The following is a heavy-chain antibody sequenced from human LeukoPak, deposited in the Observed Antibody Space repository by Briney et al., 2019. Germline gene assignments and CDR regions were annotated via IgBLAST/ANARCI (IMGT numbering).Heavy chain of an antibody. CDR1: GGSISSYY. J-gene: IGHJ4*02. CDR2: IYYSGST. CDR3: ARGHSSGWYYFDF. D-gene: IGHD6-19*01. Sequence: SETLSLTCTVSGGSISSYYWSWIRQPPGKGLEWIGYIYYSGSTNYNPSLKSRVTISVDTSKNQFSLKLSSVTAADTAVYYCARGHSSGWYYFDFWGQGTLVTVSS. V-gene: IGHV4-59*01.